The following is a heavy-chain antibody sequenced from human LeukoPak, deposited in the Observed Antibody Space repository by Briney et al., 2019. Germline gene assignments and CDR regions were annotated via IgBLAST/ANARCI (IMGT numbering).Heavy chain of an antibody. J-gene: IGHJ3*02. D-gene: IGHD1-26*01. Sequence: SETLSLTCAVSGGSISSGGYSWSWIRQPPGKGLEWIGYIYHSGSTYYNPSLKSRVTISVDRSKNQFSLKLSSVIAADTAVYYCARGISGAFDIWGQGTMVTVSS. V-gene: IGHV4-30-2*01. CDR3: ARGISGAFDI. CDR2: IYHSGST. CDR1: GGSISSGGYS.